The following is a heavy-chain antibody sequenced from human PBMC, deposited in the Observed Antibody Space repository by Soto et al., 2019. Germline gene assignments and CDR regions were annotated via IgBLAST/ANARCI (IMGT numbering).Heavy chain of an antibody. V-gene: IGHV1-2*04. CDR1: GDTFNDYY. Sequence: QVQLVQSGAEVKKPGASVTVSCRSSGDTFNDYYIHWVRQAPGQGLEWMGWINPNGGVTKYAQKFQGWGSMTRATSIRTVYMQLSRLRSDDTAVYYCARESGGAAATLDYYYFYMDVWGTGTTVTVSS. J-gene: IGHJ6*03. D-gene: IGHD1-26*01. CDR2: INPNGGVT. CDR3: ARESGGAAATLDYYYFYMDV.